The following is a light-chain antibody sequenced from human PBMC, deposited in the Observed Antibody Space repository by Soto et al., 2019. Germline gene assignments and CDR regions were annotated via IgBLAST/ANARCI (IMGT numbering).Light chain of an antibody. V-gene: IGKV3D-20*02. CDR2: GAS. Sequence: EIVMTQSPGTLSLSPGERATLSCRASQSVSNNYLAWYQQKPGQAPRLLIYGASNRATGIPDRFSGSGSGTDFTLTISGLEPADLGVYYCQQRHNWPITFGQGTRLEIK. CDR3: QQRHNWPIT. J-gene: IGKJ5*01. CDR1: QSVSNNY.